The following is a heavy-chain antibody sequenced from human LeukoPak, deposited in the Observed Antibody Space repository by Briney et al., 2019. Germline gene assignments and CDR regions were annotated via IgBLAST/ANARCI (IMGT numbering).Heavy chain of an antibody. V-gene: IGHV3-48*03. CDR1: GFTFSNYE. D-gene: IGHD5-18*01. J-gene: IGHJ4*02. CDR3: AQIYTYGSSQFDY. Sequence: GGSLRLSCAASGFTFSNYEMNWVRQAPGKGLEWVSYISSSGSTIYYADSAKGRFTISRDNAKNSLYLQMNSLRAEDTAVYYCAQIYTYGSSQFDYWGQGTLVTVSS. CDR2: ISSSGSTI.